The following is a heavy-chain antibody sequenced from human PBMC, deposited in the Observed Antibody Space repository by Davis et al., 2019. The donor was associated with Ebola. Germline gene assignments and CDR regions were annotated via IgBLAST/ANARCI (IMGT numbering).Heavy chain of an antibody. Sequence: ASVKVSCKAFGYTFTNYYVHWVRQAPGQGLEWMGWINPNSGGTNYAQKFQGWVTMTRDTSISTAYMEVSRLAFDDTAVYYCARMYHDDFWSRYAYGMDVWGQGTTVTVSS. CDR1: GYTFTNYY. J-gene: IGHJ6*02. CDR3: ARMYHDDFWSRYAYGMDV. D-gene: IGHD3-3*01. V-gene: IGHV1-2*04. CDR2: INPNSGGT.